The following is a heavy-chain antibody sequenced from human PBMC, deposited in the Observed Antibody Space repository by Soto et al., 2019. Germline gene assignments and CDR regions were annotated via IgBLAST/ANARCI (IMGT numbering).Heavy chain of an antibody. V-gene: IGHV4-30-2*01. CDR3: ASGLVTTLHY. CDR2: IYHSGST. CDR1: GGSISSGGYS. Sequence: QLQLQESGSGLVKPSQTLSLTCAVSGGSISSGGYSWSWIRQPPGKGLEWIGYIYHSGSTYYNPFLKRRVTLSVDRSQNQCALKLSSVTAADTAVYYCASGLVTTLHYWGQGTLVTVSS. D-gene: IGHD4-17*01. J-gene: IGHJ4*02.